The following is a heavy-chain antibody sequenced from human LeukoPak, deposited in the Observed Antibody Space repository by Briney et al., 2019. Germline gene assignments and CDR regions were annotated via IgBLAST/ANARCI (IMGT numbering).Heavy chain of an antibody. Sequence: PGGFLRLSCAASGFTFSSYSMNWVREAPGKGLEWVSSISSSSSYIYYADSVKGRFTISRDNAKNSLYLQMNSLRAEDTAVYYCARDSRTGAEAGDANWFDPWGQGTLVTVSS. J-gene: IGHJ5*02. CDR1: GFTFSSYS. D-gene: IGHD6-13*01. V-gene: IGHV3-21*01. CDR3: ARDSRTGAEAGDANWFDP. CDR2: ISSSSSYI.